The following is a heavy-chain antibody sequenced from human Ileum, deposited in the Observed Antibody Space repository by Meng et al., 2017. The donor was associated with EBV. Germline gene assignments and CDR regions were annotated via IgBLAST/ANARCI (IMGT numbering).Heavy chain of an antibody. CDR3: ARDAFQYASGIPAH. J-gene: IGHJ4*02. CDR1: GDSASVSYW. CDR2: VYPSGTP. D-gene: IGHD3-16*01. Sequence: VPLRDAVPNLLSSSGTLSLLFTVSGDSASVSYWWRWVRQSPEKGLEWIGEVYPSGTPYYNPSLKSRVTISLDKSRNQFSLNLIHVTAADAAVYYCARDAFQYASGIPAHWGQGTLVTVSS. V-gene: IGHV4-4*02.